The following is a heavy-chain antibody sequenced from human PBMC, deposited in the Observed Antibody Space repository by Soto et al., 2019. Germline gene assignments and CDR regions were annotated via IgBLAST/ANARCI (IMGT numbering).Heavy chain of an antibody. Sequence: PGGSLRLSCAASGFTFSSYWMHWVRQAPGKGLVWVSRINSDGSSTSYADSVKGRFTISRDNAKNTLYLQMNSLRAEDTAVYYCARVGQQLGLDYWGQGTLVTVSS. D-gene: IGHD6-13*01. CDR3: ARVGQQLGLDY. V-gene: IGHV3-74*01. CDR2: INSDGSST. CDR1: GFTFSSYW. J-gene: IGHJ4*02.